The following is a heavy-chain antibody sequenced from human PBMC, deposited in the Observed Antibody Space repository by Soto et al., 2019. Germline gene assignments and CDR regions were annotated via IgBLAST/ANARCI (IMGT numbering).Heavy chain of an antibody. CDR3: VKGDLYYDILTGYQPFDY. V-gene: IGHV3-64D*08. Sequence: GGSLRLSCSASGFTFSSYAMHWVRQAPGKGLEYVSAISSNGGSTYYADSVKGRFTISRDNSKNTLYLQMSSLRAEDTAVYYCVKGDLYYDILTGYQPFDYWGQGTLVTVSS. J-gene: IGHJ4*02. CDR2: ISSNGGST. D-gene: IGHD3-9*01. CDR1: GFTFSSYA.